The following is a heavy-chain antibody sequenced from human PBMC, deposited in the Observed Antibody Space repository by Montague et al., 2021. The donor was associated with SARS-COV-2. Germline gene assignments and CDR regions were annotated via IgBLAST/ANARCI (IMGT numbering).Heavy chain of an antibody. V-gene: IGHV4-39*01. D-gene: IGHD2-15*01. CDR2: IYYSGST. J-gene: IGHJ5*02. CDR1: GGSISSSSYY. Sequence: SETLSLTYTVSGGSISSSSYYWGWIRQPPGKELEWIGSIYYSGSTYYNPSLKSRVTISVDTSENQFSLKLSSVTAADTAVYYCARQEPIVVVVAAARGWFDPWGQGTLVTVSS. CDR3: ARQEPIVVVVAAARGWFDP.